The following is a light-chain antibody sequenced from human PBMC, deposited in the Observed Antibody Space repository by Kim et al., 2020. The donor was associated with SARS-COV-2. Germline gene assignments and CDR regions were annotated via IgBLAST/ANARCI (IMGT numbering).Light chain of an antibody. Sequence: PGKTARITCGGSSIGSKSVHWYQQKPGQAPVVVINYDSDRPSGIPERFAGSKSGNTATLAISRVEAGDEADYYCQVWDASSDLVVFGGGTKLTVL. CDR1: SIGSKS. CDR3: QVWDASSDLVV. V-gene: IGLV3-21*04. J-gene: IGLJ3*02. CDR2: YDS.